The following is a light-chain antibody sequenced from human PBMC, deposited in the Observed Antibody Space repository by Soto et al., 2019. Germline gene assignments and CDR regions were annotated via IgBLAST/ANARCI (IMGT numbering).Light chain of an antibody. V-gene: IGKV3-11*01. J-gene: IGKJ5*01. CDR2: DAS. CDR1: RTVGSY. CDR3: QHRSSWPRLA. Sequence: EIVLTQSPATLSLSPGERATLSCRASRTVGSYLAWYQQKPGQATRLIIYDASNRATGIPARFSGSGSGADFTLTIRSLEPEDFAVYYCQHRSSWPRLAFGGGTRLEIK.